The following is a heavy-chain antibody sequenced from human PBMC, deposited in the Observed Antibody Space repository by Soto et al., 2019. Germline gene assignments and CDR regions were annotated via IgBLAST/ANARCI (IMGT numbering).Heavy chain of an antibody. V-gene: IGHV3-48*01. J-gene: IGHJ4*02. D-gene: IGHD6-19*01. Sequence: GGSLGLSCAASGFIFSTYSMNWVRQGPGKGLEWVSYISSSSSTIFYTDSVKGRFTVSRDNAKNSLYLQMSSLTSEDTAVYYCARGTRIIAVARYGEDYFDYWGQGTLVTVSS. CDR3: ARGTRIIAVARYGEDYFDY. CDR1: GFIFSTYS. CDR2: ISSSSSTI.